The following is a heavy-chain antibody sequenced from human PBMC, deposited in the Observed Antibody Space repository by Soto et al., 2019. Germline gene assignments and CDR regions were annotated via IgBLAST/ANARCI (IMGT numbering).Heavy chain of an antibody. D-gene: IGHD3-10*01. CDR1: GFTFGDYA. V-gene: IGHV3-49*03. Sequence: GGSLRLSCTASGFTFGDYAMSWFRQAPGKGLEWVGFIRSKAYGGTTEYAASVKGRFTISRDDSKSIAYLQMNSLKTEDTAVYYCTTTYGSGTIYYYYGMDVWGQGTTVTVSS. J-gene: IGHJ6*02. CDR2: IRSKAYGGTT. CDR3: TTTYGSGTIYYYYGMDV.